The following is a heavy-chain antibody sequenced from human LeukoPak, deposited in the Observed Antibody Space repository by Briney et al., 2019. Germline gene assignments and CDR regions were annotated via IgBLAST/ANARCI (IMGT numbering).Heavy chain of an antibody. D-gene: IGHD2-15*01. V-gene: IGHV5-51*01. CDR1: GYSFTNYW. CDR2: IYAGDSDT. Sequence: RGESLKISCQGSGYSFTNYWIGWVRQMPGKGLGWMGIIYAGDSDTRYSPSFQGQVTISADRSTSTAYLQWSSLKASDTAMYYCPRRSCRGGSCSTGEFDSWGQGTLVTVSS. J-gene: IGHJ4*02. CDR3: PRRSCRGGSCSTGEFDS.